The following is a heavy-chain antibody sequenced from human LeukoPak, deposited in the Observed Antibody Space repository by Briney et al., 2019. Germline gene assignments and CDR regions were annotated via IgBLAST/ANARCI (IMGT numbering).Heavy chain of an antibody. D-gene: IGHD3-9*01. CDR1: GGSISSYY. J-gene: IGHJ4*02. V-gene: IGHV4-4*07. CDR3: ARQGGSVVLRYFDWSFDY. CDR2: IYTSGST. Sequence: SETLSLTCTVSGGSISSYYWSWIRQPAGKGLEWIGRIYTSGSTNYNPSLKSRVTMSVDTSKNQFSLKLSSVTAADTAVYYCARQGGSVVLRYFDWSFDYWGQGTLVTVSS.